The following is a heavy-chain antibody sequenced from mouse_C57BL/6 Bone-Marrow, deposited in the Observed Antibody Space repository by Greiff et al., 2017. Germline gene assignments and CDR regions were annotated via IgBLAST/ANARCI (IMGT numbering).Heavy chain of an antibody. D-gene: IGHD1-1*01. Sequence: VKLQESGPGLVQPSQSLSITCTVSGFSLTSYGVHWVRQSPGKGLEWLGVIWRGGSTDYNAAFMSRLSITKDNSKSQVFFKMNSLQADDTAIYYCAKNEYYEGAMDYWGQGTSVTVSS. V-gene: IGHV2-5*01. CDR2: IWRGGST. CDR1: GFSLTSYG. J-gene: IGHJ4*01. CDR3: AKNEYYEGAMDY.